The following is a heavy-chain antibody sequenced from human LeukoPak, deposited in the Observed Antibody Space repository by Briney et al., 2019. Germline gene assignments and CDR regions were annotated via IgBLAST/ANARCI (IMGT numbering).Heavy chain of an antibody. Sequence: GGSLRLSCAASGFTVSNNYMSWVRQAPGKGLEWVSITYSDSSTDYADSVKGRFTISRDTSQNTLSLQMNSLRAEDTAVYYCVRKNRDFNAAFDVWGQGTVVTVSS. V-gene: IGHV3-53*01. J-gene: IGHJ3*01. CDR1: GFTVSNNY. CDR2: TYSDSST. D-gene: IGHD2-21*02. CDR3: VRKNRDFNAAFDV.